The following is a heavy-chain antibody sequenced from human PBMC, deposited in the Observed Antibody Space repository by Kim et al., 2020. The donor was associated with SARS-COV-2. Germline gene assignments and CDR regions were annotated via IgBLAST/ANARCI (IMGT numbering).Heavy chain of an antibody. CDR1: GFTFSSYW. CDR2: IKQDGSEK. Sequence: GGSLRLSCAASGFTFSSYWMSWVRQAPGKGLEWVANIKQDGSEKYYVDSVKGRFTISRDNAKNSLYLQMNSLRAEDTAVYYCARDGNWGSDYYYYYGMDVWGQGTTVTVSS. CDR3: ARDGNWGSDYYYYYGMDV. J-gene: IGHJ6*02. D-gene: IGHD7-27*01. V-gene: IGHV3-7*01.